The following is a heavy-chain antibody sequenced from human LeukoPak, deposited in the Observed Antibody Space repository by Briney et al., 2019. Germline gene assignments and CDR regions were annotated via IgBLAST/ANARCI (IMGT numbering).Heavy chain of an antibody. D-gene: IGHD4-17*01. J-gene: IGHJ6*02. V-gene: IGHV4-4*07. CDR3: ARDHAVTTSYYYYYYGMDV. CDR2: IYTSGST. CDR1: GGSISSYY. Sequence: SETLSLTCTVPGGSISSYYWSWIRQPAGKGLEWIGRIYTSGSTNYNPSLKSRVTMSVDTSKNQFSLKLSSVTAADTAVYYCARDHAVTTSYYYYYYGMDVWGQGTTVTVSS.